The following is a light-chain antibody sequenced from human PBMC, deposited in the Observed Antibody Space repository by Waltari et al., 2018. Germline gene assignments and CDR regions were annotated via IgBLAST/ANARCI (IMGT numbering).Light chain of an antibody. CDR2: GVI. J-gene: IGLJ2*01. V-gene: IGLV1-44*01. CDR3: AAWDRSLRIVV. Sequence: QSVLTQPPSASGTPGQRVTIPCSGSSPHIGVGTVNWYQHFPGTAPKPLLYGVIQRPSGVPDRFSGSKSGTSASLAISGLQSEDEADYFCAAWDRSLRIVVFGGGTKLTVL. CDR1: SPHIGVGT.